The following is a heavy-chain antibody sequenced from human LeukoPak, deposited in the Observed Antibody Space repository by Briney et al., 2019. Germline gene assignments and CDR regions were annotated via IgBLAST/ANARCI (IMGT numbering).Heavy chain of an antibody. Sequence: TGVSLRLSCAASGFTFSSYGMHWVRQAPGKGLEWVAFIRYDGSNKYYADSVKGRFTISRDNSKNTLYLQMNSLRAEDTAVYYCAKDLSSNFDYWGQGTLVTVSS. V-gene: IGHV3-30*02. CDR2: IRYDGSNK. CDR3: AKDLSSNFDY. CDR1: GFTFSSYG. J-gene: IGHJ4*02. D-gene: IGHD2-8*01.